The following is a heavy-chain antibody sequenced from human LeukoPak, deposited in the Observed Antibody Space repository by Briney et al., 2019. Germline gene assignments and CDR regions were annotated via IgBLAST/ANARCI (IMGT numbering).Heavy chain of an antibody. CDR1: GGSISSSSYY. D-gene: IGHD6-13*01. CDR2: IYYSGST. Sequence: PSETLSLTCTVSGGSISSSSYYWGWIRQPPGKGLEWIGSIYYSGSTYYNPSLKSRVTISVDTSKNQFSLKLSSVTAADTAVYYCARLMSRAAAEDYWGQGTLVTVSS. J-gene: IGHJ4*02. V-gene: IGHV4-39*07. CDR3: ARLMSRAAAEDY.